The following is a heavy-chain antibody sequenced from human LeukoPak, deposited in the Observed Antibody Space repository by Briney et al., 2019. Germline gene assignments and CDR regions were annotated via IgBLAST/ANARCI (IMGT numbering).Heavy chain of an antibody. D-gene: IGHD3-3*01. J-gene: IGHJ3*02. V-gene: IGHV3-48*04. Sequence: RPGGALRLSCPASRFTLSIYSMSGLREAPGKGVEGVYSISSSSSTIYYADSVKGRFTISRDNAKNSLYLQMNSLRAEDTAVYYCARGCAIFWSGYCAFDIWGQGTMVTVSS. CDR2: ISSSSSTI. CDR3: ARGCAIFWSGYCAFDI. CDR1: RFTLSIYS.